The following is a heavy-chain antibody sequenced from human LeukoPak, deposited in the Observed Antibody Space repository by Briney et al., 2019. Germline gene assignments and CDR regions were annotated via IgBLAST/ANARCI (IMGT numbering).Heavy chain of an antibody. Sequence: SETLSLTCTVSGGSISTGGYYWSWIRQPPGKGLEWIGDIHYSGSANYNPSLKSRVTISVDTSKNQFSLRLSSVTAADTAVYYCARGEPHEGKYDFWSGYPKFYFDYWGQGTLVTVSS. CDR2: IHYSGSA. J-gene: IGHJ4*02. D-gene: IGHD3-3*01. V-gene: IGHV4-61*08. CDR1: GGSISTGGYY. CDR3: ARGEPHEGKYDFWSGYPKFYFDY.